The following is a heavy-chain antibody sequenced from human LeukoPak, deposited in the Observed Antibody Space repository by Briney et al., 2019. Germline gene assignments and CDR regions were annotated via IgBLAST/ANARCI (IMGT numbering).Heavy chain of an antibody. CDR1: GGTFSSYA. CDR3: ARESRGTVTKGVYWYFDL. V-gene: IGHV1-69*13. D-gene: IGHD4-17*01. CDR2: NIPIFGTA. Sequence: ASVKVSCKASGGTFSSYAISWVRQAPGQGLEWMGGNIPIFGTANYAQKFQGRVTITADESTSTAYMELSSLRSEDTAVYYCARESRGTVTKGVYWYFDLWGRGTLVTVSS. J-gene: IGHJ2*01.